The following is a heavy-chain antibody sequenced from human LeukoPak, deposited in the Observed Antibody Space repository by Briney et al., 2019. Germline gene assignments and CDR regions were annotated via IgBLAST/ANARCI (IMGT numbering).Heavy chain of an antibody. CDR1: GGSISSGGYY. D-gene: IGHD3-22*01. CDR2: IYHSGST. Sequence: SETLSLTCTVSGGSISSGGYYWSWLRQPPGKGLEWIGYIYHSGSTYYNPSLKSRVTISVDRSKNQFSLKLSSVTAADTAVYYCARGVGRHYYDSSATDYWGQGTLVTVSS. V-gene: IGHV4-30-2*01. CDR3: ARGVGRHYYDSSATDY. J-gene: IGHJ4*02.